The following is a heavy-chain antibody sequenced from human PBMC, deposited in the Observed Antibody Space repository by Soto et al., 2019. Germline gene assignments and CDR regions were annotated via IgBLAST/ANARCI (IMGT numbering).Heavy chain of an antibody. CDR2: ISGSGGST. V-gene: IGHV3-23*01. CDR3: AKSQWLVNDAFDL. D-gene: IGHD6-19*01. Sequence: EVQLLESGGGLVQPGGSLSLSCAASGFTFSSYAMSWVRQAPGKGLEWVSAISGSGGSTYYADSVKGRFTISRDNSKNTWYLTMNSLSAKTPPVYYCAKSQWLVNDAFDLWAKGRMVTV. CDR1: GFTFSSYA. J-gene: IGHJ3*01.